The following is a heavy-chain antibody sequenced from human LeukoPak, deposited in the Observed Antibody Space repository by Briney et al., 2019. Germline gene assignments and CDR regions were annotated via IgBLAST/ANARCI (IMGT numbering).Heavy chain of an antibody. CDR1: GYTFTGYY. V-gene: IGHV1-2*06. J-gene: IGHJ4*02. Sequence: GASVKVSCKASGYTFTGYYMHWVRQAPGQGLEWMGRINLNSGGTNYAQKFQGRVTMTRDTSISTAYMELSRLRSDDTAVYYCARTYGSGSYYDYWGQGTLVTVSS. D-gene: IGHD3-10*01. CDR3: ARTYGSGSYYDY. CDR2: INLNSGGT.